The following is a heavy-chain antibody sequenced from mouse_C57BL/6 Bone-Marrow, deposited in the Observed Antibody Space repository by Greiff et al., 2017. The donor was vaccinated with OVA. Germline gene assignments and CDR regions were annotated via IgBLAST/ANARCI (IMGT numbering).Heavy chain of an antibody. CDR3: ASELGLYYFDY. CDR1: GYTFTSYW. Sequence: VQLQQPGAELVMPGASVKLSCKASGYTFTSYWMHWVKQRPGQGLEWIGEIDPSDSYTNYNQKFKGKSTLTVDKSSSTAYMQLSSLTSEDSAVYYCASELGLYYFDYWGQGTTLTVSS. J-gene: IGHJ2*01. CDR2: IDPSDSYT. V-gene: IGHV1-69*01. D-gene: IGHD4-1*01.